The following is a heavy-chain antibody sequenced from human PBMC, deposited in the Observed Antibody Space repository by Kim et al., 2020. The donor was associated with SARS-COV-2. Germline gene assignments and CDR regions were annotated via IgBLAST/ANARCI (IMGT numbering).Heavy chain of an antibody. D-gene: IGHD2-2*02. J-gene: IGHJ5*02. CDR1: GGSISSSSYY. Sequence: SETLSLTCTVSGGSISSSSYYWGWIRQPPGKGLEWIGSIYYSGSTYYNPSLKSRVTISVDTSKNQFSLKLSSVTAADTAVYYCARAGIVVVPAAINNWFDPWGQGTLVTVSS. V-gene: IGHV4-39*07. CDR3: ARAGIVVVPAAINNWFDP. CDR2: IYYSGST.